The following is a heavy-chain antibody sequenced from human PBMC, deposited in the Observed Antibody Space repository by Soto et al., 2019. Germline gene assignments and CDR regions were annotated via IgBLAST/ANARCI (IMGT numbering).Heavy chain of an antibody. J-gene: IGHJ4*02. CDR1: GFTFTSHW. D-gene: IGHD6-19*01. CDR3: VRGLGGWDDH. V-gene: IGHV3-74*01. CDR2: INTDGSYT. Sequence: EVQLVESGGGLVQPGGSLRLSCAVSGFTFTSHWIHWVRQAPGKGLVWVSRINTDGSYTTYADSVEGRFTISRDNAENTLYLQMNSLRAEDTAVYYCVRGLGGWDDHWGQGTLVTVSS.